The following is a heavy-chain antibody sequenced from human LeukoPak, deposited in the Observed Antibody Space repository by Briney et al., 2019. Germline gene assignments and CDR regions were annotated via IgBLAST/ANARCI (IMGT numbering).Heavy chain of an antibody. CDR2: IYSGGST. Sequence: SETLSLTCTVSGVSISSYSWDWIRQPPGKGLEWIGRIYSGGSTNYNPSLKSRVTISFDTSKNQFSLNLSSVTAADTAVYYCEIRARKQRDISPDNWFDPWGQGTLVTVSS. CDR1: GVSISSYS. D-gene: IGHD2-21*02. J-gene: IGHJ5*02. V-gene: IGHV4-4*07. CDR3: EIRARKQRDISPDNWFDP.